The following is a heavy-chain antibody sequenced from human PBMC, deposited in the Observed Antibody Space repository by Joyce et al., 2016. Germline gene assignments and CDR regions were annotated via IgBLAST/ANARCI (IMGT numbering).Heavy chain of an antibody. CDR3: ARCLTPQTYYYTMDV. CDR1: GGTFSNYP. Sequence: QVQLVQSGAEVKKPGSSVKVSCKASGGTFSNYPISWLRQAPGHGLEWMGGITPIFGATDYAPKFQGRVTITADESTSTAYMELTSLTSEDTAVYYCARCLTPQTYYYTMDVWGQGTTVTVSS. CDR2: ITPIFGAT. V-gene: IGHV1-69*12. D-gene: IGHD3-3*01. J-gene: IGHJ6*02.